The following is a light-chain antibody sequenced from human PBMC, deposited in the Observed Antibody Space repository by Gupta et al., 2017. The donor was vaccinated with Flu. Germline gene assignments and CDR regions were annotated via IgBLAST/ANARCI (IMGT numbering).Light chain of an antibody. CDR3: AAWDDSLVV. CDR1: SSNIGSNY. J-gene: IGLJ2*01. V-gene: IGLV1-47*01. CDR2: RNN. Sequence: GQRGTISCSGSSSNIGSNYVYWYQQLPGTAPKLLIYRNNQRPSGVPDRFSGSKSGTSAALAISGLRSEDEADYYCAAWDDSLVVFGGGTKLTVL.